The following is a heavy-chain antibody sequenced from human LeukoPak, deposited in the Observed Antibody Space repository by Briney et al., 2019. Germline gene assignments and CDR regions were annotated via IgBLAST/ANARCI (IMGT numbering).Heavy chain of an antibody. CDR1: GFTFSPYD. V-gene: IGHV3-13*01. J-gene: IGHJ4*02. D-gene: IGHD1-26*01. CDR2: IRPTDDT. CDR3: ARGRSGSYFDT. Sequence: PGGSLRLSCAASGFTFSPYDMHWVRQATGKGLAWVSAIRPTDDTYYPGSVQRRFSICRENAKRSLYLQMNSLRAEDTAVYYCARGRSGSYFDTWGQGTLVAVSS.